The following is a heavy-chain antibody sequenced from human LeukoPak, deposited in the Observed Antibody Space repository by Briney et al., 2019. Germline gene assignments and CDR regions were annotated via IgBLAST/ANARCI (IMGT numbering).Heavy chain of an antibody. V-gene: IGHV3-53*01. CDR1: GFTVTSNY. CDR3: ARVRKKVTATPIDY. J-gene: IGHJ4*02. D-gene: IGHD2-21*02. CDR2: IYSGGNT. Sequence: PGGSLRLSCAVSGFTVTSNYMSWVRQAPGKGLEWVSVIYSGGNTYYADSVKGRFTISRDNAKNSLYLQMNSLRAEDTAVYYCARVRKKVTATPIDYWGQGTLVTVSS.